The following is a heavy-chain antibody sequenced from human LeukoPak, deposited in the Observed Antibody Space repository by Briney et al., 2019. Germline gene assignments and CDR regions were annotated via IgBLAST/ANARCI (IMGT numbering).Heavy chain of an antibody. J-gene: IGHJ4*02. V-gene: IGHV4-4*07. D-gene: IGHD6-19*01. Sequence: SETLSLTCTVSGGSISSYYWSWIRQPAGKGLEWIGRIYTSGSTNYNPSLKSRVTMSVDTSKNQFSLELSSVTAADTAVYYCARELSGWYQYYFDYWGQGTLVTVSS. CDR2: IYTSGST. CDR3: ARELSGWYQYYFDY. CDR1: GGSISSYY.